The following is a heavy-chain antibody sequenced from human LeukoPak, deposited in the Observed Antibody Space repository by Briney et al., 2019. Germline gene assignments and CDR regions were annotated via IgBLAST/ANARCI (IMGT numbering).Heavy chain of an antibody. CDR3: ARESFEEPGTIDH. CDR1: GDSISSSSYY. D-gene: IGHD3-9*01. V-gene: IGHV4-39*07. J-gene: IGHJ4*02. CDR2: ICYGGCT. Sequence: PSETLSLTCTVSGDSISSSSYYWGWLGQPPGKGLEWIGSICYGGCTHYNPAIDSLATIFLDTSMNQFSLRLTSVTAADTALYFCARESFEEPGTIDHWGQGTLVSVSS.